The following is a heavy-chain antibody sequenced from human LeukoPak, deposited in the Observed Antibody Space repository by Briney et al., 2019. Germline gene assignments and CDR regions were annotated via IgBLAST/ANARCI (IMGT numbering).Heavy chain of an antibody. CDR1: GFTFSSSW. CDR3: AREADCSGGSCYRGAFDI. D-gene: IGHD2-15*01. J-gene: IGHJ3*02. V-gene: IGHV3-33*08. Sequence: PGGALRLSCVASGFTFSSSWMHWGRQAPGKGLEWVAVIWYDGSNKYYADSVKGRFTISRDNSKNTLFLQMNSLRAEDTAVYYCAREADCSGGSCYRGAFDIWGQGTMVTVSS. CDR2: IWYDGSNK.